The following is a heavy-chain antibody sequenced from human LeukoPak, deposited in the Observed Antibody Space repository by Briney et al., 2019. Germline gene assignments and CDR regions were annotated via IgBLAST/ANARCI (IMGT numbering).Heavy chain of an antibody. Sequence: GGSLRLSCSASGFTFSSLGMHWVRQAPGKGLEHVSTIGSDGDSAYYADSVKDRFTISRDNSKNALYLQMTSLRPEDSAVYYCVSPVFINYWGQGTLVTVSS. CDR1: GFTFSSLG. V-gene: IGHV3-64D*06. J-gene: IGHJ4*01. CDR3: VSPVFINY. D-gene: IGHD1-14*01. CDR2: IGSDGDSA.